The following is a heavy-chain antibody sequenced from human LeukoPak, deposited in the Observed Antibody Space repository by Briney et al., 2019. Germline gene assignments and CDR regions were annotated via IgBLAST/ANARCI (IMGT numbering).Heavy chain of an antibody. J-gene: IGHJ4*02. D-gene: IGHD6-6*01. V-gene: IGHV3-7*03. CDR1: GFTFSSYW. CDR2: INHNGNVN. CDR3: AKWKYSNSGIDDY. Sequence: GGSPGLSCAASGFTFSSYWMNWARQAPGKGLEWVASINHNGNVNYYVDSVKGRFTISRDNSKNMLYLQMNSLRAEDTAVYYCAKWKYSNSGIDDYWGQGTLVTVSS.